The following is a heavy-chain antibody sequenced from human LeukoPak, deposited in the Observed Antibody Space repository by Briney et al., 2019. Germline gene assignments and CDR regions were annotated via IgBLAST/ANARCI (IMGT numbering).Heavy chain of an antibody. CDR1: GYTFTGYY. CDR2: INPNSGGT. J-gene: IGHJ5*02. D-gene: IGHD1-26*01. CDR3: ARGIVGATHGNWFDP. V-gene: IGHV1-2*02. Sequence: ASVKVSCKASGYTFTGYYMHWVRQAPRQGLEWMGWINPNSGGTNYAQKFQGRVTMTRDTSISTAYMELSRLRSDDTAVYYCARGIVGATHGNWFDPWGQGTLVTVSS.